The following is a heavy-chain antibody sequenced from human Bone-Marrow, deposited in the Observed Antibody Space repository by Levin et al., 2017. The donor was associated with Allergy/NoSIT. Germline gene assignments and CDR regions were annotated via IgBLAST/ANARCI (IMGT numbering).Heavy chain of an antibody. Sequence: LSLPCAASGFTFSSYEMNWVRQAPGKGLAWFSYISSSGTTIYYAESVKGRFTISRDNAKNSLYLQMNSLRAEDTAVYYCAREPRWRRSFYYYYYGMDVWGQGTTVTVSS. J-gene: IGHJ6*02. D-gene: IGHD4-23*01. CDR1: GFTFSSYE. CDR3: AREPRWRRSFYYYYYGMDV. V-gene: IGHV3-48*03. CDR2: ISSSGTTI.